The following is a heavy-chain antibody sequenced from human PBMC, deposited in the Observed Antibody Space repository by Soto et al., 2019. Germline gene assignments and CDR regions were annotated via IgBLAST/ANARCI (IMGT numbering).Heavy chain of an antibody. D-gene: IGHD3-3*01. CDR1: GFTFSSYA. J-gene: IGHJ4*02. Sequence: GGSLRLSCAASGFTFSSYAMSWIRQAPGKGLEWVSAISGSGGSTYYADSVKGRFTISRDNSKNTLYLQMNSLRAEDTAVYYCAKDSLSDFWSGVPATLYYFDYWGQGTLVTVSS. CDR3: AKDSLSDFWSGVPATLYYFDY. V-gene: IGHV3-23*01. CDR2: ISGSGGST.